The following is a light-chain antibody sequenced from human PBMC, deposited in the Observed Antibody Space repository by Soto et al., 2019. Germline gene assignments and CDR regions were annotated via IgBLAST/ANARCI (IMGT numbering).Light chain of an antibody. J-gene: IGKJ3*01. Sequence: EVAMAQTPVTLSVSPGERATLSCRASQSVSSSYLAWYQQKPGQAPRLLISGASSRATGIPDRFSGSGSGTDFTLTIYRLEPEDFAVYYCQQYGSSPFTFGPGTKVDIK. V-gene: IGKV3-20*01. CDR3: QQYGSSPFT. CDR1: QSVSSSY. CDR2: GAS.